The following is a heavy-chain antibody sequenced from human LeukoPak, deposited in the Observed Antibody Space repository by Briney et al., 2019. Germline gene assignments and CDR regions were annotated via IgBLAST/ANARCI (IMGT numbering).Heavy chain of an antibody. CDR3: ARTVRYYDSSGYSTRYYYMDV. D-gene: IGHD3-22*01. Sequence: SETLSLTCTVSGYSISSGYYWGWIRQPPGKGLEWIGSIYHSGSTYYNPSLKSRVTISVDTSKNQFSLKLSSVTAADTAVYYCARTVRYYDSSGYSTRYYYMDVWGKGTTVTISS. V-gene: IGHV4-38-2*02. CDR2: IYHSGST. J-gene: IGHJ6*03. CDR1: GYSISSGYY.